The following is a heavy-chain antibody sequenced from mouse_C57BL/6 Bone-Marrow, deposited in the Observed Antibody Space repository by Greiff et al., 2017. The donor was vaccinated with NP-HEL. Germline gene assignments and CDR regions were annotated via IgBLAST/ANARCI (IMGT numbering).Heavy chain of an antibody. Sequence: EVQLQQSGPELVKPGASVKISCKASGYTFTDYYVNWVKQSHGKSLEWIGDINPNNGGTSYNQKFKGKATLTVDKSSSTAYMELRSLTSEDSAVYYCARATYYDYDEAMDYWGQGTSVTVSS. J-gene: IGHJ4*01. D-gene: IGHD2-4*01. CDR2: INPNNGGT. V-gene: IGHV1-26*01. CDR1: GYTFTDYY. CDR3: ARATYYDYDEAMDY.